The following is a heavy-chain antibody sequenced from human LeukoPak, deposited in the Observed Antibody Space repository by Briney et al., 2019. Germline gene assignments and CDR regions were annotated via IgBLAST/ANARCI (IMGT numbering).Heavy chain of an antibody. CDR3: ARDLDTGAFDI. D-gene: IGHD7-27*01. CDR1: GYTFTSYG. CDR2: ISSYNGNT. V-gene: IGHV1-18*01. J-gene: IGHJ3*02. Sequence: ASVKVSCKASGYTFTSYGISWVRQAPGQGLECMGWISSYNGNTNYAQKLQGRVTMSTDTSTSTAYMELRSLRSDDTAVYYCARDLDTGAFDICGQGPMVPVSS.